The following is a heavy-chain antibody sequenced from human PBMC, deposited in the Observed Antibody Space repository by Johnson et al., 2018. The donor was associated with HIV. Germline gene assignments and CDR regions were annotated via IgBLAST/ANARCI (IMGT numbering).Heavy chain of an antibody. Sequence: VQLVESGGGVVRPGGSLRLSCAASGFTFDDYGMSWVRQAPGRGLEWVSYISSSGSTIYYADSVKGRVTITRDNAKNSLYLQMNSLRAEDTAVYYCARVSNHAFDIWGQGTMVTVSS. CDR3: ARVSNHAFDI. CDR1: GFTFDDYG. CDR2: ISSSGSTI. V-gene: IGHV3-48*04. J-gene: IGHJ3*02.